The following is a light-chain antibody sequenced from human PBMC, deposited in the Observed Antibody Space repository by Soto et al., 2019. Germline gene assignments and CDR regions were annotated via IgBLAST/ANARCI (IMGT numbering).Light chain of an antibody. V-gene: IGKV3-20*01. CDR2: DTS. CDR3: QQYGSSPPVP. Sequence: VFKKSPDTLSLSPGERATLSCRASQSVPNSRLAWYQQKPGQAPSLVISDTSIRATSIPDRFSGSGSGTDFTLTISRLEPEDFAVYYCQQYGSSPPVPFGHVTRLEIK. J-gene: IGKJ5*01. CDR1: QSVPNSR.